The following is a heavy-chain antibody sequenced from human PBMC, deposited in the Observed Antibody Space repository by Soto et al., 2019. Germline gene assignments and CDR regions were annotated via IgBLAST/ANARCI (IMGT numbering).Heavy chain of an antibody. CDR3: ARGHEYGGTSDAFDV. V-gene: IGHV1-69*13. CDR2: ILPVFDTA. CDR1: GGTFKTES. Sequence: QVHLVQSGAEVKKPGSSVKVSCKYSGGTFKTESINWVRQAPGQGLEWMGNILPVFDTADYAPKFQGRVTITADQATRAAYMELSSLRSQDTGLYFCARGHEYGGTSDAFDVWGQGTMVTVSS. J-gene: IGHJ3*01. D-gene: IGHD4-17*01.